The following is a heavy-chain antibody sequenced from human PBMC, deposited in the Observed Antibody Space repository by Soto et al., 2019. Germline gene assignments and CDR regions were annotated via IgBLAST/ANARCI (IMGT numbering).Heavy chain of an antibody. J-gene: IGHJ4*02. CDR1: GGSISSSSYY. CDR2: IYYSGST. Sequence: PSETLSLTCTVSGGSISSSSYYWGWIRQPPGKGLEWIGSIYYSGSTYHNPSLKSRVTISVDTSKNQFSLQLSSVTAADTAVYYCATTYYFGSGSAYWGQGTLVTVSS. D-gene: IGHD3-10*01. CDR3: ATTYYFGSGSAY. V-gene: IGHV4-39*01.